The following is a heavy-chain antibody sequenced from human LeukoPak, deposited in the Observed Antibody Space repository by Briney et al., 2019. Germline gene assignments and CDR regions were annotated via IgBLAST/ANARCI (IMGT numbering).Heavy chain of an antibody. V-gene: IGHV3-21*01. CDR3: ARDGSSIVGATGTFDI. CDR2: ISSSSSYI. Sequence: GGSLRHSCAASGFTFSSYSMNWVRQAPGKGLEWVSSISSSSSYIYYADSVKGRSTISRDNAKNSLYLQMNSLRAEDTAVYYCARDGSSIVGATGTFDIWGQGTMVTVSS. CDR1: GFTFSSYS. D-gene: IGHD1-26*01. J-gene: IGHJ3*02.